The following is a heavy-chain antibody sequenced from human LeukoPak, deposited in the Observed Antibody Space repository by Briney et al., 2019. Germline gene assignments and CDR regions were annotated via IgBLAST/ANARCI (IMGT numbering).Heavy chain of an antibody. CDR2: ISGDGSST. J-gene: IGHJ4*02. CDR1: RFTFDDYG. Sequence: GGTMTHSCAASRFTFDDYGMHWVRQVQGKGLEWVSLISGDGSSTYYSDSVKGRFTISRDNSKNSLYLQMNSLRTEDTALYYCAKDAYSSGWYYFDSWGQGTLVTVSS. CDR3: AKDAYSSGWYYFDS. V-gene: IGHV3-43*02. D-gene: IGHD6-19*01.